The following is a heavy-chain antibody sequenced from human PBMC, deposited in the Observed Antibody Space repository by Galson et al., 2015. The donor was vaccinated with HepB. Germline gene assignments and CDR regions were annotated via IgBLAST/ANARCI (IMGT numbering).Heavy chain of an antibody. CDR1: GYTFTSYA. D-gene: IGHD2-21*02. Sequence: SVKVSCKASGYTFTSYAMHWVRQAPGQRLEWMGWINAGNGNTKYSQKFQGRVTITRDTSASTAYMELSSLRSEDTAVYYCATAYCGGDCYFNYYYYGMDVWGQGTTVTVSS. CDR2: INAGNGNT. V-gene: IGHV1-3*01. CDR3: ATAYCGGDCYFNYYYYGMDV. J-gene: IGHJ6*02.